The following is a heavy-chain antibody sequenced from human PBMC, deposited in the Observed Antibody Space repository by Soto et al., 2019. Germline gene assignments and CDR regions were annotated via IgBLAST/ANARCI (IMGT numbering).Heavy chain of an antibody. CDR2: ISAYNGNT. D-gene: IGHD2-21*01. Sequence: ASVKVSCKASGYTFTSYGISLVRQAPGQGLEWMGWISAYNGNTNYAQKLQGRVTMTTDTSTSTAYMELRSLRSDDTAVYYCARDAYSMIARSPWGQGTLVTVSS. CDR3: ARDAYSMIARSP. CDR1: GYTFTSYG. V-gene: IGHV1-18*01. J-gene: IGHJ5*02.